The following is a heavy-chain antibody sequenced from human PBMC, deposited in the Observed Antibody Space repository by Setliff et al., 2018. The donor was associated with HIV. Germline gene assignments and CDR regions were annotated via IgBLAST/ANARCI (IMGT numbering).Heavy chain of an antibody. CDR2: IYYSGST. V-gene: IGHV4-39*07. CDR1: GGSISSSSYF. Sequence: SETLSLTCTVSGGSISSSSYFWGWIRQPPGKGLEWIGIIYYSGSTYYNPSLRSRVTISVDKSKDQFSLKLSSVTAADTAVYYCARTETKEKGWHYYYYMDVWARGPRSPSP. CDR3: ARTETKEKGWHYYYYMDV. J-gene: IGHJ6*03. D-gene: IGHD2-15*01.